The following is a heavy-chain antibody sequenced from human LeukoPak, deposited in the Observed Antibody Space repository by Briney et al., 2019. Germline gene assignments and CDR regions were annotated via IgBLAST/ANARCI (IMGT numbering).Heavy chain of an antibody. CDR2: INPNSGGT. J-gene: IGHJ1*01. CDR3: ARVGADKYFQH. Sequence: GRINPNSGGTNYAQKFQGRVTMTRDTSISTAYMELSRLRSDDTAVYYCARVGADKYFQHWGQGTLVTVSS. D-gene: IGHD1-26*01. V-gene: IGHV1-2*06.